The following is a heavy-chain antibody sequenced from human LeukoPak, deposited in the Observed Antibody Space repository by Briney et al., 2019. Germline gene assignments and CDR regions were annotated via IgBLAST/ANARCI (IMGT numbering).Heavy chain of an antibody. CDR1: GFTFITYV. Sequence: PGGSLRLSCAASGFTFITYVMTWVRQAPGKGLEWVSTIGGSGDSTHYADSVKGRFTISRDNSKNTLYLQMKSLRAEDTAVYFCVPQETTVTTFWGQGTLVTVSS. D-gene: IGHD4-17*01. CDR3: VPQETTVTTF. CDR2: IGGSGDST. V-gene: IGHV3-23*01. J-gene: IGHJ4*02.